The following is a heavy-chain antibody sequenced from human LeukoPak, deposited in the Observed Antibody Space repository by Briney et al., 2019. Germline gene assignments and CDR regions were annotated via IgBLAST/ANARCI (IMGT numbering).Heavy chain of an antibody. D-gene: IGHD6-19*01. CDR3: AGSSGWPPALPY. V-gene: IGHV4-39*07. Sequence: SETLSLTCTVSGGSISSSSYSWGWIRQPPGKGLEWIGTIYYSGSTYYNPSLKSRVTISVDTSKNQFSLKLTSVTAADTAVYYCAGSSGWPPALPYWGQGTLVTVSS. J-gene: IGHJ4*02. CDR2: IYYSGST. CDR1: GGSISSSSYS.